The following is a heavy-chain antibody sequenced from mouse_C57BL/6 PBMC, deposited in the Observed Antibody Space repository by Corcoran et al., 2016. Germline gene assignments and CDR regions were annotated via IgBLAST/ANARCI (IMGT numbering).Heavy chain of an antibody. Sequence: EVQLHQSGPELVKPGASLKISCKASGYTFTDSYLHWVQQSHGKSLEWIGDINPNNGGTSYNQKFKGKATLTVDKSSSTAYMELRSLTSEDSAVYYGARWGPHYYAMDYWGQGTSVTVSS. CDR1: GYTFTDSY. J-gene: IGHJ4*01. CDR2: INPNNGGT. CDR3: ARWGPHYYAMDY. V-gene: IGHV1-26*01.